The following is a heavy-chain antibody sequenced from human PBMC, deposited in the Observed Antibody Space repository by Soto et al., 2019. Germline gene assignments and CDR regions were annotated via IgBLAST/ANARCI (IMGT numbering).Heavy chain of an antibody. CDR1: GFTFSSYA. J-gene: IGHJ4*02. CDR2: ISGSGGST. CDR3: ARGPWRLGVKPYYFDY. V-gene: IGHV3-23*01. D-gene: IGHD3-16*01. Sequence: EVQLLESGGGLVQPGGSQRLSCAASGFTFSSYAMSWVRQAPGKGLEWVSAISGSGGSTYYADSVKGRFTISRDNSKNTLYLQMNSLRAEDTAVYYCARGPWRLGVKPYYFDYWGQGTLVTVSS.